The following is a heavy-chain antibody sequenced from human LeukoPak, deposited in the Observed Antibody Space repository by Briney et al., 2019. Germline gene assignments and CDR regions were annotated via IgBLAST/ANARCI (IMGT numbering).Heavy chain of an antibody. CDR2: IKQDGSEK. CDR3: ARDLSHCTNGVCLDPDAFDI. J-gene: IGHJ3*02. D-gene: IGHD2-8*01. Sequence: PGGSLRLSCAASGFTFSSYWMSGVRQAPGKGLEWVANIKQDGSEKYYVDSVKGRFTISRDDAKNSLYLQMNSLRAEDTAVYYCARDLSHCTNGVCLDPDAFDIWGQGAMVTVSS. V-gene: IGHV3-7*01. CDR1: GFTFSSYW.